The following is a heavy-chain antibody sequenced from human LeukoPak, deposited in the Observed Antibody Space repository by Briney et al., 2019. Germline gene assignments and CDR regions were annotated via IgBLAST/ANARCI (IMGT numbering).Heavy chain of an antibody. Sequence: ASVKVSCKASGYTFTGYYMHWVRQAPGQGLEWMGWINPNSGGTNYAQKLQGRVTMTRDTSISTAYMELSRLRSDDTAVYYCARKTVGATGSFFDYWGQGTLVTVSS. CDR2: INPNSGGT. V-gene: IGHV1-2*02. CDR3: ARKTVGATGSFFDY. J-gene: IGHJ4*02. D-gene: IGHD1-26*01. CDR1: GYTFTGYY.